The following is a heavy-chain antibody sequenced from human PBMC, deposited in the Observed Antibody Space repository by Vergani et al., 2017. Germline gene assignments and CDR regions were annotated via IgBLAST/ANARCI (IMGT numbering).Heavy chain of an antibody. J-gene: IGHJ6*03. CDR3: ARDGPGPTCSSTSCHYYSYYSMDV. CDR1: GYTFTGYY. CDR2: INPNSGGT. Sequence: QVQLVQSGAEVKKPGASVKVSCKASGYTFTGYYMHWVRQAPGQGLEWMGWINPNSGGTNYAQKFQGRVTMTRDTSISTAYMELSRLRSDDTAVYYCARDGPGPTCSSTSCHYYSYYSMDVWGKGTTVTVSS. V-gene: IGHV1-2*02. D-gene: IGHD2-2*01.